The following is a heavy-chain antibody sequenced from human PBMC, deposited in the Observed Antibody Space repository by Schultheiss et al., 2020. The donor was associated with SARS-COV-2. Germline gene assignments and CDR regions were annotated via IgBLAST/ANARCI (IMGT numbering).Heavy chain of an antibody. CDR1: GFSFSDHY. J-gene: IGHJ6*02. D-gene: IGHD3-10*01. CDR3: ARGVHYGSGSWAYYYYGMDV. CDR2: ISGSGGTI. Sequence: GGSLRLSCAASGFSFSDHYMTWIRQAPGKGLEWLSFISGSGGTIYYADSVKGRFTISRDNAKNSLYLQMNSLRAKDTAVFYCARGVHYGSGSWAYYYYGMDVWGQGTTVTVSS. V-gene: IGHV3-11*01.